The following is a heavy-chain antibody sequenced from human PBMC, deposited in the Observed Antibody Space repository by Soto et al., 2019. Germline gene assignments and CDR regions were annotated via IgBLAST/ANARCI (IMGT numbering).Heavy chain of an antibody. CDR3: ARRPWSIAVADYYYYGMDG. D-gene: IGHD6-19*01. V-gene: IGHV6-1*01. CDR1: GGSLSSERAT. J-gene: IGHJ6*02. CDR2: TYYRSKWYN. Sequence: LALAPATSGGSLSSERATSDLIRQSPSRGLESLGRTYYRSKWYNDYAVSVKSRITIHPDTSKNQFSRQLNSVTPDDTAVYYSARRPWSIAVADYYYYGMDGWGQGTTV.